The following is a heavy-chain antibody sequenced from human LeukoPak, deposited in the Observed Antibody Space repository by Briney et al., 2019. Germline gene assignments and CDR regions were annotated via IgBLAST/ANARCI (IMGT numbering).Heavy chain of an antibody. CDR1: GGSVSSGSYY. V-gene: IGHV4-61*01. Sequence: SETLSLTCTVSGGSVSSGSYYWSWIRQPPGKGLEWIGYIYYSGSTNYNPSLKSRVTISVDTSKNQFSLKLSSVTAADTAVYYCARGPPYYDSWSGYYTDYYYYMDVWGKGTTVTVSS. J-gene: IGHJ6*03. CDR2: IYYSGST. D-gene: IGHD3-3*01. CDR3: ARGPPYYDSWSGYYTDYYYYMDV.